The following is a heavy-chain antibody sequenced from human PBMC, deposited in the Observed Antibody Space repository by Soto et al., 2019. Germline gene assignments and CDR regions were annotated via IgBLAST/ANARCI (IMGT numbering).Heavy chain of an antibody. Sequence: QVHLVESGGGVVRPGKSLTLSCTGSGFTFMTFAMHWVRQAPGKGLEWVALISHDGTKKYSSDSVKGRFTVSRDNSNNTRYLQMNSLRIEDSALYYCAGLPLSTSPGTSIDAWGQGNSVTVSS. CDR2: ISHDGTKK. J-gene: IGHJ6*02. V-gene: IGHV3-30-3*01. CDR1: GFTFMTFA. CDR3: AGLPLSTSPGTSIDA. D-gene: IGHD6-13*01.